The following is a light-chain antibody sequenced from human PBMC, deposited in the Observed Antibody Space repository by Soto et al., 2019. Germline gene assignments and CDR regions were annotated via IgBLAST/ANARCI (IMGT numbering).Light chain of an antibody. CDR1: SSNIGANYD. CDR3: QSYDSTLSDRYV. Sequence: SVLTQPPSVSGAPGQRVTISCTGSSSNIGANYDVHWYQHRPGTAPKLLIFGNNNRPSGVPDRFSVSKSGTSASLAITGLQAEDGGDYYCQSYDSTLSDRYVFGTGTKVTVL. CDR2: GNN. V-gene: IGLV1-40*01. J-gene: IGLJ1*01.